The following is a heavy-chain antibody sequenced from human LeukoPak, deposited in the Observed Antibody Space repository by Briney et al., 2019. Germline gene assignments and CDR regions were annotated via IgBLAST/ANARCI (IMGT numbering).Heavy chain of an antibody. D-gene: IGHD5-24*01. CDR2: IYTSGST. CDR3: ARDRDGFNGGAFDF. J-gene: IGHJ3*01. CDR1: GGSISSGSYY. Sequence: SETLSLTCTVSGGSISSGSYYWSWIRQPAGKGLEWIGRIYTSGSTNYNPSLKSRVTISVDTSKNQFSLKLSSVTAADTAVYYCARDRDGFNGGAFDFWGQGTMVTVSS. V-gene: IGHV4-61*02.